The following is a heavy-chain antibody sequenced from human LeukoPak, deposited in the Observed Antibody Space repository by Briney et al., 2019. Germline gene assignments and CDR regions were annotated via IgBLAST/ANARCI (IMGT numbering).Heavy chain of an antibody. D-gene: IGHD2/OR15-2a*01. CDR1: GFTFSSYW. V-gene: IGHV3-74*01. CDR3: AHLQYCSGTTCPYSDY. J-gene: IGHJ4*02. CDR2: ISSDGSST. Sequence: PGGSLRLSCAASGFTFSSYWMHWVRQAPGKGLEWVLRISSDGSSTDYADSVKGRFTISRDNAKNALYLQIHSLRAEDTAMYYCAHLQYCSGTTCPYSDYWGQGTLVTVSS.